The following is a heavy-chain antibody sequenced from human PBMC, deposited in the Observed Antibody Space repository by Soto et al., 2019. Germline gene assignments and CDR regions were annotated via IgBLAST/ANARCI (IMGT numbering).Heavy chain of an antibody. CDR1: GYSIRNGYY. CDR3: ARVGPYCGGDCYSPPP. V-gene: IGHV4-38-2*01. CDR2: IYHSGST. D-gene: IGHD2-21*02. Sequence: SETLSLTCAVSGYSIRNGYYWGWIRQPPGKGLEWIGTIYHSGSTYYNPSLKSRVTISVDASENHFSLKLSSVTAADTAVYYCARVGPYCGGDCYSPPPWGQGTLVTVSS. J-gene: IGHJ5*02.